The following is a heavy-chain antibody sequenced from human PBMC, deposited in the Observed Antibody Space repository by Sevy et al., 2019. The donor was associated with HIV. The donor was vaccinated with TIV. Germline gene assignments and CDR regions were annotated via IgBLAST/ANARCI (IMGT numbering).Heavy chain of an antibody. V-gene: IGHV1-69*13. CDR3: ARETAASHEYDY. CDR1: GGTFSSYG. D-gene: IGHD6-13*01. J-gene: IGHJ4*02. Sequence: ASVKVSCKASGGTFSSYGVSWVRQAPGQGLEWMGGIIPIFDTTNYAQKFQGRVTITADESTSTVYMELSSLRSEDTAVYYCARETAASHEYDYWGQGTLVTVSS. CDR2: IIPIFDTT.